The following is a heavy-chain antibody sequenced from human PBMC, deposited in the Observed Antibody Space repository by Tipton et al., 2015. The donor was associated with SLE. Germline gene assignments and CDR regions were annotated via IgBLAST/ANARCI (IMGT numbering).Heavy chain of an antibody. D-gene: IGHD3-10*01. Sequence: TLSLTCTVSGGSISSYYWSWIRQPPGKGLEWIGYIYYSGSTNYNPSLKSRVTISVDKSKNQFSLKRSTVPAAATAGYYCARVRGRGYFQHWGQGTLVTVSS. CDR2: IYYSGST. V-gene: IGHV4-59*01. J-gene: IGHJ1*01. CDR3: ARVRGRGYFQH. CDR1: GGSISSYY.